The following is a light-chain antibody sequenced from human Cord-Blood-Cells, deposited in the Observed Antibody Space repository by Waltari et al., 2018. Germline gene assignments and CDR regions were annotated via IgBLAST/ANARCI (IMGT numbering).Light chain of an antibody. Sequence: SYELTQPPSVSVSPGKTARITCSGDALPKQYAYWYQQKPGQAPVLVIYKDSERPSGIPERLSGSSSGTTVTLTISGVQAEDEADYYCQSADSSGTYVVFGGGTKLTVL. J-gene: IGLJ2*01. CDR2: KDS. CDR3: QSADSSGTYVV. V-gene: IGLV3-25*03. CDR1: ALPKQY.